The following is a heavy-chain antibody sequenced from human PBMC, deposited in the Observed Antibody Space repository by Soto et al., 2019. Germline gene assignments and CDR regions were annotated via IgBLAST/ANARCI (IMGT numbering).Heavy chain of an antibody. CDR1: GGSISSSSYY. J-gene: IGHJ4*02. CDR2: IYYSGST. V-gene: IGHV4-39*07. CDR3: ASEIEDYYFDY. Sequence: SETLSLTCTVSGGSISSSSYYWGWIRQPPGKGLEWIGSIYYSGSTYYNPSLKSRVTISVDTSKNQFSLKLSSVTAADTAVYYCASEIEDYYFDYWGQGTLVTVSS.